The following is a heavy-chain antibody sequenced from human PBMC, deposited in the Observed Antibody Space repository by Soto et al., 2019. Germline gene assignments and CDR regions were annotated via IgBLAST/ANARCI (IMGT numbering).Heavy chain of an antibody. Sequence: GSLRLSCTVSGFAFNNYGINWVRQAPGKGLEWVSSISKSDYTYYSDSVTGRFTISRDNAKNSVSLQMNTLRVEDTAVYYCAREDSIIIPAVSDFWGQGTLVTVSS. J-gene: IGHJ4*02. CDR2: ISKSDYT. V-gene: IGHV3-21*01. CDR1: GFAFNNYG. D-gene: IGHD2-2*01. CDR3: AREDSIIIPAVSDF.